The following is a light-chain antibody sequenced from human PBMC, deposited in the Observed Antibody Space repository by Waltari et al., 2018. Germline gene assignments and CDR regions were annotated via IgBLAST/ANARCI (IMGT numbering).Light chain of an antibody. CDR3: QVRGGADDFWV. Sequence: SYVLTQPPSVSVAPGQTASVTCTGSNIGSKSVHWYQQRPGQAPVLVVSDDSDRPSGIADRFSGSKSGHTATLSISGVEAGDEADFYCQVRGGADDFWVFGGGTRLTVL. CDR2: DDS. V-gene: IGLV3-21*02. J-gene: IGLJ3*02. CDR1: NIGSKS.